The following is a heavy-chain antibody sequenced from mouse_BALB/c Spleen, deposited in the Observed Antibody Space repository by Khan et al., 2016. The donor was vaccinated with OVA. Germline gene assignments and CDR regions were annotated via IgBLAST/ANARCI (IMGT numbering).Heavy chain of an antibody. CDR3: AIRNYRYERHFDV. J-gene: IGHJ1*01. CDR2: IYTYTGEP. D-gene: IGHD2-14*01. Sequence: QIQLVQSGPELKKPGETVKISCKASGYTFTNYGMNWVKQAPGKGLKWMGWIYTYTGEPKYGDDFKGRFAFSLETSANTAYLQINNLKNEDTATXCCAIRNYRYERHFDVWGAGTTVTVSS. V-gene: IGHV9-3-1*01. CDR1: GYTFTNYG.